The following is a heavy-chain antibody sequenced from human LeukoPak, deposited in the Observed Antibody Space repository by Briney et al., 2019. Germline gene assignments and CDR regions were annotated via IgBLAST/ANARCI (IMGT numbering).Heavy chain of an antibody. V-gene: IGHV3-21*01. Sequence: NPGRSLRLSCAASALTFSSYSMSWVRQAPGKGLEWVSSISSISSYIYYAGSVKGRFTISRDNAKNALYLQMNSLRAEDTAVYDCARDRAAPIHYYGMDVWGQGTTVTVSS. J-gene: IGHJ6*02. CDR2: ISSISSYI. CDR3: ARDRAAPIHYYGMDV. D-gene: IGHD2-15*01. CDR1: ALTFSSYS.